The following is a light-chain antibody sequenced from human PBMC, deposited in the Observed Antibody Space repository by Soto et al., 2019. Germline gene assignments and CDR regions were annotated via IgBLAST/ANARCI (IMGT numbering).Light chain of an antibody. CDR1: QSVSNNY. J-gene: IGKJ4*01. CDR2: GAS. V-gene: IGKV3-20*01. Sequence: EIVLTRSPGTLSLSPGEGATLSCRASQSVSNNYLAWYQQKPGQAPRLVISGASSRATAIPDRFSGSGSGTDFTLTISRLEPEDFAVYYCQQYVSSPLTFGGGTKVDIK. CDR3: QQYVSSPLT.